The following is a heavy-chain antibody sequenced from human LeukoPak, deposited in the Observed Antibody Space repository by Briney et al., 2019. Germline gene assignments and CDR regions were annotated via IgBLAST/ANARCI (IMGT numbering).Heavy chain of an antibody. CDR3: ARGGYNSKFDN. J-gene: IGHJ4*02. V-gene: IGHV1-46*01. CDR2: INPSDGDT. D-gene: IGHD5-24*01. Sequence: ASVKVSCKASGYTFTSYYMHWLRQAPGQGLECMGIINPSDGDTNYAQRFQGRVTMTRDTSTSTVYMELSSLGSEDTDVYYCARGGYNSKFDNWGQGTLVTVSS. CDR1: GYTFTSYY.